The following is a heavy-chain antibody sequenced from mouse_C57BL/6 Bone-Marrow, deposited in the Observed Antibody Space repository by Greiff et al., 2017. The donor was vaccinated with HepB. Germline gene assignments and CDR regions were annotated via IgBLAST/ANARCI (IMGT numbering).Heavy chain of an antibody. CDR3: AIGTTVVGRFAY. V-gene: IGHV1-42*01. J-gene: IGHJ3*01. D-gene: IGHD1-1*01. CDR2: INPSTGGT. CDR1: GYSFTGYY. Sequence: VQLQQPGPELVKPGASVKISCKASGYSFTGYYMNWVKQSPEKSLEWIGEINPSTGGTTYNQKFKAKATLTVDKSSSTAYMQLKSLTSEDSAVYYCAIGTTVVGRFAYWGQGTLVTVSA.